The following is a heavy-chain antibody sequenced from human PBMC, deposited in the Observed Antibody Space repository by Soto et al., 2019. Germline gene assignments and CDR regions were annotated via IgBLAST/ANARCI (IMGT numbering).Heavy chain of an antibody. CDR1: SGSISNNNYY. CDR3: ARVATSGMHLYFDS. J-gene: IGHJ4*02. Sequence: QVQLQESGPRLVKPSQTLSLICTVSSGSISNNNYYWRWIRQHPGQDLEWMGYIYYSGSTFYNPSLDSRLTISVDTSKNQFSLNLNSVTAADTAVYFCARVATSGMHLYFDSWGQGTLVTVSS. D-gene: IGHD6-6*01. V-gene: IGHV4-31*03. CDR2: IYYSGST.